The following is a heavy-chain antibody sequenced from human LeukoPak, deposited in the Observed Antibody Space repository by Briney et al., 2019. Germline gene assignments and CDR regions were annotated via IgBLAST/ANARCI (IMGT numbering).Heavy chain of an antibody. Sequence: ASVKVSCKASGYTFTSFDINWVRQATGQGLEWMGWMNPNNGNTGFVQKFQGRVTMTRNTSISTAYMELSGLRSDDTAVYYCARARITMMAFDVWGQGTVVTVSS. CDR1: GYTFTSFD. CDR3: ARARITMMAFDV. V-gene: IGHV1-8*01. D-gene: IGHD3-22*01. CDR2: MNPNNGNT. J-gene: IGHJ3*01.